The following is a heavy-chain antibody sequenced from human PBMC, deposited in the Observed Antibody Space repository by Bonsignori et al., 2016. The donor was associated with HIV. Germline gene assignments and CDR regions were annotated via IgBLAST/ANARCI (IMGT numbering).Heavy chain of an antibody. V-gene: IGHV1-2*02. J-gene: IGHJ4*02. Sequence: ASVKVSCKASGYTFTGYYMHWVRQAPGQGLEWMGWINPNSGGTNYAQKFQGRVTMTRDTSISTAYMELSRLRSDDTAVYYCARTSSYSNYASDYWGQGTLVTVSS. CDR3: ARTSSYSNYASDY. CDR1: GYTFTGYY. D-gene: IGHD4-11*01. CDR2: INPNSGGT.